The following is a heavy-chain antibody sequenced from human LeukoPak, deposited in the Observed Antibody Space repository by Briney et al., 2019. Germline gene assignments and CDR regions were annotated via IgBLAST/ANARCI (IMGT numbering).Heavy chain of an antibody. Sequence: PGGSLRLSCAASGFTFSGSALHWVRQASGKGLEWVGRIRSTANGYATAYAASVKGRFTISRDDSKNTAYLQMDSLKTEDTAVYYCTGNYYGSWSYADFDYWGQGTLVTVSS. V-gene: IGHV3-73*01. D-gene: IGHD3-10*01. CDR2: IRSTANGYAT. CDR1: GFTFSGSA. CDR3: TGNYYGSWSYADFDY. J-gene: IGHJ4*02.